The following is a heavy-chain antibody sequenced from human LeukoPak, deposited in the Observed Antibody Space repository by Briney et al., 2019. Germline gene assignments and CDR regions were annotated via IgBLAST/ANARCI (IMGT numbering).Heavy chain of an antibody. J-gene: IGHJ4*02. CDR1: GFTFSSYS. D-gene: IGHD6-6*01. CDR3: ARDHQVSYFDY. Sequence: SGGSLRLSCAASGFTFSSYSMNWVRQAPGKGLEWVSYISSNSNLIYYADSVKGRFTISRDNSKNTLYLQMNSLRADDTAVYYCARDHQVSYFDYWGQGTLVTVSS. V-gene: IGHV3-48*01. CDR2: ISSNSNLI.